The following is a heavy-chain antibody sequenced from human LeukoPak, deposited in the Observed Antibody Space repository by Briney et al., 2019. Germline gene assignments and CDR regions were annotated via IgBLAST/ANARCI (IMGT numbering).Heavy chain of an antibody. CDR3: ARHIKHYYDSSGYYFYYYYYMDV. Sequence: SETLSLTCAVYGGSLSGYYWSWIRQPPGKGLEWIGEINHSGSTNYNPSLKSRVTISVDTSKNQFSLKLSSVTAADTAVYYCARHIKHYYDSSGYYFYYYYYMDVWGKGTTVTISS. V-gene: IGHV4-34*01. CDR1: GGSLSGYY. CDR2: INHSGST. J-gene: IGHJ6*03. D-gene: IGHD3-22*01.